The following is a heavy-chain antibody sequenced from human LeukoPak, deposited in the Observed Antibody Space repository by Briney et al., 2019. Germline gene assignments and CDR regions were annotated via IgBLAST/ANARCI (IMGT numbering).Heavy chain of an antibody. CDR1: GLTFTNHS. D-gene: IGHD6-19*01. J-gene: IGHJ4*02. Sequence: GGSLRLSCAASGLTFTNHSVHWVRQAPGKGLEWLSYISASSRTTVYADSVKGRFTISRDNAKKSLFLQRNSLRGEDTAVYYCATGLVSGGYWGQGTLVTVSS. CDR3: ATGLVSGGY. V-gene: IGHV3-48*04. CDR2: ISASSRTT.